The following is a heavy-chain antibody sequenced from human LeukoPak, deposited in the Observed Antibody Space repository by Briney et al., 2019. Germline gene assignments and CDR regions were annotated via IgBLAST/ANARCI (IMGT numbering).Heavy chain of an antibody. CDR2: IKSKTDGGTT. D-gene: IGHD6-6*01. V-gene: IGHV3-15*01. CDR1: EFTINDAW. Sequence: PGGSLRLSCAASEFTINDAWMSWVRQAPGKWLEWVGRIKSKTDGGTTEYAPPVKGRFTISRDDSKNTLYLQMNSLKTEDTAMYYCSSWGSTPGVSSDDYWGQGTLVTVSS. CDR3: SSWGSTPGVSSDDY. J-gene: IGHJ4*02.